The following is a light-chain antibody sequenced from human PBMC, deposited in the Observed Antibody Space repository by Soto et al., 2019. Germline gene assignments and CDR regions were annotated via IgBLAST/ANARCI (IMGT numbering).Light chain of an antibody. CDR3: QQYGSSRVT. CDR2: DAS. J-gene: IGKJ5*01. V-gene: IGKV3D-20*01. CDR1: QSVSSSY. Sequence: EIVLTQSPATLSLSPGERATLSCGASQSVSSSYLAWYQQKPGRAPRLLIYDASSRATGIPDRFSGSGSGTDFTLTISRLEPEDFAVYYCQQYGSSRVTFGQGTRLEIK.